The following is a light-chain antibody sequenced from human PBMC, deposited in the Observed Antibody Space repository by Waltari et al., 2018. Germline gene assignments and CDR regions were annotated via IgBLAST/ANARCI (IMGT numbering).Light chain of an antibody. CDR1: SSDVGAYNY. Sequence: QAALTQPASVSGSPGPSITISCTGTSSDVGAYNYVPWYQQPPGKAPKIMIYDVSNRPSGVSNRFSGSKSGNTASLTISGLQAEDEADYYCSSYRRSNTLVFGGGTKVTVL. V-gene: IGLV2-14*03. CDR2: DVS. J-gene: IGLJ2*01. CDR3: SSYRRSNTLV.